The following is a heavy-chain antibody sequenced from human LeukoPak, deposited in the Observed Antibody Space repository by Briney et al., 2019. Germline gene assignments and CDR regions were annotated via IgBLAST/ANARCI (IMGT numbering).Heavy chain of an antibody. CDR1: GYTFTSYA. Sequence: ASVKVSCKTSGYTFTSYAIAWVRQAPGQGLEWMGWISLYNGDTNYAQGLQGRVTMTTDTYTSTVYMELRSLRSDDTAIYYCARDREARGQKPTDYWGQGTLVTVSS. J-gene: IGHJ4*02. V-gene: IGHV1-18*01. CDR3: ARDREARGQKPTDY. CDR2: ISLYNGDT. D-gene: IGHD1-26*01.